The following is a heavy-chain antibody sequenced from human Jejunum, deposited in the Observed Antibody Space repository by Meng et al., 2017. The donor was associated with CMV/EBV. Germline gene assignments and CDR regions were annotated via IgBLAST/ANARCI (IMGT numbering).Heavy chain of an antibody. CDR3: VSRSCSSISCHFDQ. D-gene: IGHD2-2*01. CDR2: ISLGSYTI. CDR1: GFTFTSHS. J-gene: IGHJ4*02. V-gene: IGHV3-48*04. Sequence: GFTFTSHSMNWVPQAPGKGLEWVSYISLGSYTIYYADSVKGRFTISRDNANNLLSLQMNSLRAEDTAVYYCVSRSCSSISCHFDQWGQGTLVTVSS.